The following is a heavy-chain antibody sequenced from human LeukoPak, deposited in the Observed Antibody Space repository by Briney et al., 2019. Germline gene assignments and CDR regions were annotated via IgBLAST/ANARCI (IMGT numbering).Heavy chain of an antibody. J-gene: IGHJ4*02. D-gene: IGHD6-19*01. CDR2: ISGSGGST. CDR1: GFTFSSYA. Sequence: QPGGSLRLSCAASGFTFSSYAVSWVRQAPGKGLEWVSAISGSGGSTYYADSVKGRFTISRDNSKNTLYLQMNSLRAEDTAVYYCAKGPRGAVAGNLDYWGQGTLVTVSS. V-gene: IGHV3-23*01. CDR3: AKGPRGAVAGNLDY.